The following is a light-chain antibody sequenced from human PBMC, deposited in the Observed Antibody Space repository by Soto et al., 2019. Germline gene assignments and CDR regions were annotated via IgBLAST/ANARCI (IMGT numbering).Light chain of an antibody. J-gene: IGKJ1*01. CDR2: DAS. CDR1: QSISSW. CDR3: QHYNSYSEA. Sequence: DIQMTQSPSTLSASVGDRVTITCRASQSISSWLAWYQQKPGKAPKLLIYDASILESGVPSRFSGRGSGTEFTLTIRSLQPDEFATDYCQHYNSYSEAFGQGTKVDIK. V-gene: IGKV1-5*01.